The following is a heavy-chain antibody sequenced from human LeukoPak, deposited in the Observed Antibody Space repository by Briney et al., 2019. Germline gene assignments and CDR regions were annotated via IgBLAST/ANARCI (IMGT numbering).Heavy chain of an antibody. J-gene: IGHJ4*02. CDR1: GGSIRNYF. Sequence: PSETLSLTCTVSGGSIRNYFWSWIRQPPGEGPGWIGEINHTGRTNYNPSLKSRVTISVDMSKNQFSLKLSSVTAADTAVYYCARVGYISGWYPFDFWGLGTLVIVSS. V-gene: IGHV4-34*01. CDR2: INHTGRT. CDR3: ARVGYISGWYPFDF. D-gene: IGHD6-19*01.